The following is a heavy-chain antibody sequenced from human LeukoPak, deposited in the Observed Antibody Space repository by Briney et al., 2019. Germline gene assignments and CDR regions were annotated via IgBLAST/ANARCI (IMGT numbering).Heavy chain of an antibody. Sequence: GASVKVSCKASGYTFTSYDINWVRQATGQGLEWMGWMNPNSGNTGYAQKFQGRVTMTRNTSISTAYMELSSLRSEDTAVYYCARGRSIAARPKRYYFDYWGQGTLVTVSS. D-gene: IGHD6-6*01. CDR3: ARGRSIAARPKRYYFDY. CDR1: GYTFTSYD. V-gene: IGHV1-8*01. CDR2: MNPNSGNT. J-gene: IGHJ4*02.